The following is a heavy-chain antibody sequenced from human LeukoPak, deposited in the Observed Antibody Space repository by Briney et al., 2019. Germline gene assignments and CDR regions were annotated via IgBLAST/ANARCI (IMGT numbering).Heavy chain of an antibody. J-gene: IGHJ5*02. CDR3: ARIRFSRPFDP. V-gene: IGHV4-39*01. D-gene: IGHD3-3*01. CDR1: GGSISSSSYY. CDR2: IYYSGCY. Sequence: SETLSLTCTVSGGSISSSSYYWGWIRQPPGKGLEWIGSIYYSGCYSYNPYLKIRVTISVDTSKNQFSLKLSSVTAADTAVYYCARIRFSRPFDPWGQGTLVTVSS.